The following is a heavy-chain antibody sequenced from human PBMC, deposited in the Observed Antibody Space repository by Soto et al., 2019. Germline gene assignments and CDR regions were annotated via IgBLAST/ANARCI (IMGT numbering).Heavy chain of an antibody. Sequence: EVQLVESGGGLVQPGGSLRLSCAASGFTVSNNYMNWVRQAPGKGLEWVSVIYSGGRSYYADSVKGRFTISRDNSKNSLYLQMNILRAEDTAVYYCARRLLTGYCSGDNCYSGFDIWGQGTMVTVSS. D-gene: IGHD2-15*01. CDR1: GFTVSNNY. CDR3: ARRLLTGYCSGDNCYSGFDI. J-gene: IGHJ3*02. CDR2: IYSGGRS. V-gene: IGHV3-66*01.